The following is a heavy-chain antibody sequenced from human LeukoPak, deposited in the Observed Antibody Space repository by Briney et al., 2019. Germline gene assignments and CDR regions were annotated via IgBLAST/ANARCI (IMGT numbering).Heavy chain of an antibody. CDR3: ARDLTKEGLLWFGESWFDP. D-gene: IGHD3-10*01. V-gene: IGHV1-2*02. Sequence: ASVKVSCKASGYTFTGYYMHWVRQAPGQGLEWMGWINPNSGGTSYAQKFQGRVTMTRDTSISTAYMELSRLRSDDTAVYYCARDLTKEGLLWFGESWFDPWGQGTLVTVSS. J-gene: IGHJ5*02. CDR1: GYTFTGYY. CDR2: INPNSGGT.